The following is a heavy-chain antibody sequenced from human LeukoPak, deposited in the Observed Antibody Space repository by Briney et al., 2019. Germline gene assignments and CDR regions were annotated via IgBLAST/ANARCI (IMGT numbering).Heavy chain of an antibody. CDR1: GFTFGSYA. CDR3: AKDQGIGWTKDAFDI. J-gene: IGHJ3*02. V-gene: IGHV3-23*01. CDR2: ISGSGGST. D-gene: IGHD6-19*01. Sequence: PGGSLRLSCAASGFTFGSYAMSWVRQALGKGLEWVSAISGSGGSTYYADSVKGRFTISRDNSKNTLCLQMNSLRAEDTALYYCAKDQGIGWTKDAFDIWGQGTMVTVSS.